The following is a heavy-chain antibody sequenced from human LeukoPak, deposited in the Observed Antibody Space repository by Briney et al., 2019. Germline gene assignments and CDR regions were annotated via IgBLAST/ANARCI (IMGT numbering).Heavy chain of an antibody. V-gene: IGHV5-51*01. CDR1: GYRFINYW. CDR2: IFPDDSDT. Sequence: GESLKISCKGSGYRFINYWIGWVRQMPGKGLEWMGNIFPDDSDTRYSPSFQGQVTISADKSISTAYLQWSSLKASDTAMYYCAIGGDSTTSCYRCFNYWGQGTLVTVSS. D-gene: IGHD2-2*01. CDR3: AIGGDSTTSCYRCFNY. J-gene: IGHJ4*02.